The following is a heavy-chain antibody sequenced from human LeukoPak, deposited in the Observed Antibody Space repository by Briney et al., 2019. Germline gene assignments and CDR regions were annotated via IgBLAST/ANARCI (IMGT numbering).Heavy chain of an antibody. CDR3: VKGIIAAQSYYYGMDV. CDR2: ISSNGGST. V-gene: IGHV3-64D*09. CDR1: GFTFSSYA. J-gene: IGHJ6*02. D-gene: IGHD6-6*01. Sequence: GGSLRPSCSASGFTFSSYAMHWVRQAPGKGLEYVSAISSNGGSTYYADSVKGRFTISRDNSKNTLYLQMSSLRAEDTAVYYCVKGIIAAQSYYYGMDVWGQGTTVTVSS.